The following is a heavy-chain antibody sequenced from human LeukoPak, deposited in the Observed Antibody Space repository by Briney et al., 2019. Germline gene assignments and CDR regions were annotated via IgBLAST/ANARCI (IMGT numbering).Heavy chain of an antibody. Sequence: SETLSLTCTVSSGSISSSSYYWGWIRQPPGKGLEWIGSIYYSGSTYYIPSLKSRVTISVDTSKNQFSLKLSSVTAADTAVYYCARNAVPGYFDYWGQGTLVTVSS. D-gene: IGHD3-10*01. CDR2: IYYSGST. CDR3: ARNAVPGYFDY. CDR1: SGSISSSSYY. V-gene: IGHV4-39*01. J-gene: IGHJ4*02.